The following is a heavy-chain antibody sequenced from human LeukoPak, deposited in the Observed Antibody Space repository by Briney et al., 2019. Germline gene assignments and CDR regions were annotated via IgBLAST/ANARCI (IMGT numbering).Heavy chain of an antibody. V-gene: IGHV3-23*01. CDR2: ISGSGGST. D-gene: IGHD3-10*01. CDR1: GFTFSSYW. J-gene: IGHJ3*02. Sequence: PGGSLRLSCAASGFTFSSYWMSWVRQAPGKGLEWVSAISGSGGSTYYADSVKGRFTISRDNSKNTLYLQMNSLRAEDTAVYYCAKEPKTALWFGELLDAFDIWGQGTMVTVSS. CDR3: AKEPKTALWFGELLDAFDI.